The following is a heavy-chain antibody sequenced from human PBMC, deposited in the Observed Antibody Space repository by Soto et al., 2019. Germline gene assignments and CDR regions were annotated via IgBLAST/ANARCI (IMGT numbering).Heavy chain of an antibody. D-gene: IGHD3-16*01. J-gene: IGHJ4*02. V-gene: IGHV3-30-3*01. CDR1: GFTFSSYA. Sequence: GGSLRLSCAASGFTFSSYAMHWVRQAPGKGLEWVAVISYDGSNKYYADSVKGRFTISRDNSKNTLYLQMNSLRAEDTAVYYCARNLGAEYGMILDYWGQGTLVTVSS. CDR2: ISYDGSNK. CDR3: ARNLGAEYGMILDY.